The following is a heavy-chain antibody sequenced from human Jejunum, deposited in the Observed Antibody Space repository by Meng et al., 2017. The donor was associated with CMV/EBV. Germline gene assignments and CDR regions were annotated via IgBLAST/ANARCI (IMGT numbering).Heavy chain of an antibody. Sequence: SLRLSCAASGFTFSNYWMHWVRQAPGKGLVWVSSINSDGSFTACADSVKGRFTVSRDNAKNTVYLQMNSLTVEDAAVYYCGDFEAGWGQGTLVTVSS. D-gene: IGHD3-3*01. CDR3: GDFEAG. V-gene: IGHV3-74*01. CDR2: INSDGSFT. J-gene: IGHJ4*02. CDR1: GFTFSNYW.